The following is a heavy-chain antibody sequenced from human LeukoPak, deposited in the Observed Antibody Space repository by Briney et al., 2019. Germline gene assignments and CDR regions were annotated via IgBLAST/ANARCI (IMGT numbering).Heavy chain of an antibody. CDR2: IRTDGTTT. Sequence: GGSLRLSCTASGFTFSGSEMSWVRQTPGKGLEWLSNIRTDGTTTYYADSVKGRFTISRDNAENSLYLQMDRLRPDDTALYYCARSVGWHFDLWGRGTLVTVSS. CDR3: ARSVGWHFDL. D-gene: IGHD3-16*01. CDR1: GFTFSGSE. J-gene: IGHJ2*01. V-gene: IGHV3-48*03.